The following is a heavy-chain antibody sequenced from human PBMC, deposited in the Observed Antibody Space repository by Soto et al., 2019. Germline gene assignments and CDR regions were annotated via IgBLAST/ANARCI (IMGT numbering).Heavy chain of an antibody. D-gene: IGHD1-1*01. J-gene: IGHJ4*02. CDR2: IYYSGST. V-gene: IGHV4-61*01. CDR1: GGSVSSGSYY. Sequence: SETLSLTCTVSGGSVSSGSYYWSWIRQPPGKGLEWIGYIYYSGSTNYNPSLKSRVTISVDTSKNQFSLKLSSVTAADTAVYYCARDRSSTGTTDYWGQGTLVTVSS. CDR3: ARDRSSTGTTDY.